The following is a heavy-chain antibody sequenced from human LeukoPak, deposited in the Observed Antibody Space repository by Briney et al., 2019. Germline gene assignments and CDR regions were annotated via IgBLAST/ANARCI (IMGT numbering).Heavy chain of an antibody. CDR1: GYTFTSYY. J-gene: IGHJ4*02. D-gene: IGHD2-15*01. CDR3: ARWPRRCSGGSCNFDY. Sequence: ASVKVSCKASGYTFTSYYMHWVRQAPGQGLEWMGIINPSGGGTNYAQKFQGWVTMTRDTSISTAYMELSRLRSDDTAVYYCARWPRRCSGGSCNFDYWGQGTLVTVSS. V-gene: IGHV1-2*04. CDR2: INPSGGGT.